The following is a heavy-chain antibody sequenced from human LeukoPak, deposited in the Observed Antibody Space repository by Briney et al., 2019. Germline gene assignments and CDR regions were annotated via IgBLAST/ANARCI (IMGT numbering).Heavy chain of an antibody. CDR2: IKQDGSEK. V-gene: IGHV3-7*01. D-gene: IGHD3-22*01. Sequence: GGSLRLSCAASGFTFSSYWMSWVRQAPGKGLEWVANIKQDGSEKYYVDSVKGRFTISRDNAKNSLYLQMNSPRAEDTAVYYCAREYDSSGYGAFDIWGQGTMVTVSS. CDR3: AREYDSSGYGAFDI. CDR1: GFTFSSYW. J-gene: IGHJ3*02.